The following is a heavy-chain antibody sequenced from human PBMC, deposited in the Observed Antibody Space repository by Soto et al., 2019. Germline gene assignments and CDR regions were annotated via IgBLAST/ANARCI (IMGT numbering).Heavy chain of an antibody. J-gene: IGHJ6*02. V-gene: IGHV4-34*01. D-gene: IGHD3-10*01. CDR2: INHSGST. CDR1: GGSFSGYY. Sequence: PSETLSLTCAVYGGSFSGYYWSWIRQPPGKGLEWSGEINHSGSTNYNPSPKSRVTISVDTSSNQFSLKLRSVTAADTAVYYCARAGGVPDGSGRRRYGMDVWGQGTTVNGFS. CDR3: ARAGGVPDGSGRRRYGMDV.